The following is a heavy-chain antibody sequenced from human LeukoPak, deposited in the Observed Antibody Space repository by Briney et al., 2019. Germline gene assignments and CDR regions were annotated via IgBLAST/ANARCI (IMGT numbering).Heavy chain of an antibody. CDR3: ARGQQYSSSSRWFDS. D-gene: IGHD6-6*01. Sequence: PSETLSLTCTVSGGSISSYYWSWTRQPPGKGLEWIGYIYYSGSTNYNPSLKSRVTISVDTSKNQFSLKLSSVTAADTAVYYCARGQQYSSSSRWFDSWGQGTLVTVSS. V-gene: IGHV4-59*01. J-gene: IGHJ5*01. CDR2: IYYSGST. CDR1: GGSISSYY.